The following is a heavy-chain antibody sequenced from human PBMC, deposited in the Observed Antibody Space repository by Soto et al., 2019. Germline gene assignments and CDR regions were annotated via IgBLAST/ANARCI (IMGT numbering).Heavy chain of an antibody. J-gene: IGHJ5*02. V-gene: IGHV4-34*01. Sequence: QVQVRQWGAGLLKPSETLSLTCAVYGGSFSDNYWSWIRQPPGKGLEWLGEINHSGSTNHNPSLKSRGAVLADTSKKQFSLKLSSVTAADTAVYYCARGRGEIQGPWGQGTLVTVSS. CDR3: ARGRGEIQGP. CDR1: GGSFSDNY. CDR2: INHSGST. D-gene: IGHD3-16*01.